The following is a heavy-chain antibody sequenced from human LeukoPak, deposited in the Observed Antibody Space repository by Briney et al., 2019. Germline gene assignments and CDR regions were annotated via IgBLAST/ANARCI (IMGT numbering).Heavy chain of an antibody. CDR3: ARTGSFDY. CDR2: INPNSGAT. Sequence: VKVSCKASGYTFTAYYMHWVRQAPGQGLEWMGRINPNSGATIYAQNFQGRVTMTTDTSISTAYMELTRLGSDDTAVYYCARTGSFDYWGQGTLVTVSS. CDR1: GYTFTAYY. D-gene: IGHD1-14*01. J-gene: IGHJ4*02. V-gene: IGHV1-2*06.